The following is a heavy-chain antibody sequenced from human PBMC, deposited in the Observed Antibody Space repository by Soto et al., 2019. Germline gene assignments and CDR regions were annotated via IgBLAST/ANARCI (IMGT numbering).Heavy chain of an antibody. J-gene: IGHJ4*02. D-gene: IGHD6-13*01. Sequence: SETLSLTCAVYGGSFSGYYWSWIRQPPGKGLEWIGEFNHSGSTNYNPSLKSRVTISLETYKNQFSLMLSSVTAADTAVYYCARGGGSSWYYFDYWGQGTLVTVSS. V-gene: IGHV4-34*01. CDR3: ARGGGSSWYYFDY. CDR2: FNHSGST. CDR1: GGSFSGYY.